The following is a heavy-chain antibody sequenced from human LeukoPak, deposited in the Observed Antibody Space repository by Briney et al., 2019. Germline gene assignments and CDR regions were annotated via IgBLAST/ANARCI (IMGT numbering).Heavy chain of an antibody. Sequence: ASVKVSCKASGYTFTSYAMNWVRQAPGQGLEWMGWISANGNTNNTQKVQGRVTMTKDTSTSTAYMELRSLRSDDTAVYYCARTYYYDSSDDAFDIWGQGTMVTVSS. V-gene: IGHV1-18*01. CDR1: GYTFTSYA. CDR2: ISANGNT. CDR3: ARTYYYDSSDDAFDI. D-gene: IGHD3-22*01. J-gene: IGHJ3*02.